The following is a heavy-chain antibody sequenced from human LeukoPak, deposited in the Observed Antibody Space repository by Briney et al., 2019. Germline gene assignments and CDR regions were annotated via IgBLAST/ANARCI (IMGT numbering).Heavy chain of an antibody. J-gene: IGHJ4*02. V-gene: IGHV1-18*01. CDR2: ISAYNGNT. CDR1: GYTFTSYG. Sequence: ASEKVSCKASGYTFTSYGISWVRQAPGQGLEWMGWISAYNGNTNCAQKLQGRVTMTTDTSTSTAYMELRSLRSDDTAVYYCARASLPKGSDDWGQGTLVTVSS. D-gene: IGHD3-10*01. CDR3: ARASLPKGSDD.